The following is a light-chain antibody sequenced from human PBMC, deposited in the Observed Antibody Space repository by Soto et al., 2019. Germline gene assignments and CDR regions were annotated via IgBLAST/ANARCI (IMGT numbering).Light chain of an antibody. J-gene: IGKJ2*01. CDR3: QQYSSYNT. CDR1: QSISSR. Sequence: DIQMTQSPSTLSASVGDRVTITCRASQSISSRLAWYQQKPGKAPKFLIYDGSSLESGVPSRFSGSGSGTEFSLTISSLQPDDSATYCCQQYSSYNTFGQGTKLEIK. V-gene: IGKV1-5*01. CDR2: DGS.